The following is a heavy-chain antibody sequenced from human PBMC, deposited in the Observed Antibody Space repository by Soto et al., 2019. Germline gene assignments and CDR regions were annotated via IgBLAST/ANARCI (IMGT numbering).Heavy chain of an antibody. Sequence: PSETLSLTCTVSGDSITSSGHYWGWIRQSPGKGLECIGNIYYDGNTYYNPSLKSRITISLDTSKNQISLKLTSVTDADTADYYCVRLNGYCISTNCHGYYGMDVWGQGTTVTVSS. CDR2: IYYDGNT. V-gene: IGHV4-39*01. CDR1: GDSITSSGHY. J-gene: IGHJ6*02. D-gene: IGHD2-2*03. CDR3: VRLNGYCISTNCHGYYGMDV.